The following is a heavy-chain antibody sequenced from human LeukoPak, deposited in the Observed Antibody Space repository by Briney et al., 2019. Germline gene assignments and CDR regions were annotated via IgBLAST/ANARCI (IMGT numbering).Heavy chain of an antibody. V-gene: IGHV3-53*04. J-gene: IGHJ4*02. CDR1: GFTVSSNY. CDR2: IYSGGST. D-gene: IGHD4-11*01. Sequence: VGSLRLSCAASGFTVSSNYMSWVRQAPGKGLEWVSVIYSGGSTYYADSVKGRFTISRHNSKNTLYLQMNSLRAEDTAVYYCARGFYSNHFPYFDYWGQGTLVTVSS. CDR3: ARGFYSNHFPYFDY.